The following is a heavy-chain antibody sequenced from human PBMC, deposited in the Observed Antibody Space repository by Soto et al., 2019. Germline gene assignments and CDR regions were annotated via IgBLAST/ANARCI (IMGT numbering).Heavy chain of an antibody. Sequence: QVQLVQSGAEVKKPGSSVKVSCKASGGSFSASAISWVRQAPGQGLEWMGGIIPMFGLANYAQKFQGRITITADKSTSTAYMEVSSLRSEDTAMYYCARDATVIFGYFELWGRGALVTVSS. V-gene: IGHV1-69*17. CDR1: GGSFSASA. J-gene: IGHJ2*01. CDR3: ARDATVIFGYFEL. D-gene: IGHD2-21*01. CDR2: IIPMFGLA.